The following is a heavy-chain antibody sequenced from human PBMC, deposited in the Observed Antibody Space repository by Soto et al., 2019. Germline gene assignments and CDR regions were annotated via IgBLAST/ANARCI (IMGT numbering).Heavy chain of an antibody. D-gene: IGHD3-3*01. V-gene: IGHV3-23*01. Sequence: GGSLTLSFVVSGFSMSNHALTWVRQAPVKGLEWVSSISSTGSKTYYADSIKGRFTISRDNSNDTVFLQMNSLRPDDMAFYFCAREAKPLINGNYDLWGQGTLVAVSS. CDR2: ISSTGSKT. CDR3: AREAKPLINGNYDL. J-gene: IGHJ4*02. CDR1: GFSMSNHA.